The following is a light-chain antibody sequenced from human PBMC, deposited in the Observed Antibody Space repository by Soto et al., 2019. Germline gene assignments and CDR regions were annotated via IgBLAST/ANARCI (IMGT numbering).Light chain of an antibody. CDR3: AAWDDSLDQYV. CDR2: RSI. J-gene: IGLJ1*01. V-gene: IGLV1-44*01. CDR1: ASNIGSKT. Sequence: QSALTQPPSASGTPGQRVSSSCSGSASNIGSKTVNWYQQLPGTAPKLLIYRSIYRPSGVPARFSASKSGTSASLAITGLQSEDEADYFCAAWDDSLDQYVFGTGTKVTVL.